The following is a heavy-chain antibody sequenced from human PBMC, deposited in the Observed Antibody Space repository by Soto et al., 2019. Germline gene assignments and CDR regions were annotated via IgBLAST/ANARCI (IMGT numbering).Heavy chain of an antibody. CDR3: ARLGSSGWYQGSYFDY. D-gene: IGHD6-19*01. V-gene: IGHV4-39*01. J-gene: IGHJ4*02. CDR1: GGSITRNNHY. CDR2: ILYSGST. Sequence: QLQLQESGPGLVKPSETLSLTCIVSGGSITRNNHYCGWIRQSPGKGLEWIGSILYSGSTNYNPSLKSRVTLSVATSKNQFSLKMSSVTAADTALYYCARLGSSGWYQGSYFDYWGQGTLVTVSS.